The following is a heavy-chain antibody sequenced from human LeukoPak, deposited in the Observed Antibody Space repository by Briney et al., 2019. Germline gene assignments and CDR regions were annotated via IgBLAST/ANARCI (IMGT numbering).Heavy chain of an antibody. Sequence: GGSLRLSCAASGFTVSSNYMSWVRQAPGKGLEWVSVIYSGGSTYYADSVKGRFTISRDNSKNTLYLQMNSLRAEDAAVYYCARDAMEMATILGAYFDYWGQGTLVTVSS. CDR1: GFTVSSNY. V-gene: IGHV3-53*01. CDR2: IYSGGST. D-gene: IGHD5-24*01. CDR3: ARDAMEMATILGAYFDY. J-gene: IGHJ4*02.